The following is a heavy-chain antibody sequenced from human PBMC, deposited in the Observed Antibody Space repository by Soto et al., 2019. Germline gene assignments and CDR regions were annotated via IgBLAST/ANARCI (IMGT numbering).Heavy chain of an antibody. Sequence: GGSLRPSCAASGFTFSGSAMHWGRQAAGKGLEWVGRIRSKASSYATAYAASVKGRFTISRDDSKNTAYLQMNSLKTEDTAVYYYTRHDKDYWGQGTLVTVSS. CDR2: IRSKASSYAT. CDR3: TRHDKDY. CDR1: GFTFSGSA. V-gene: IGHV3-73*01. D-gene: IGHD3-22*01. J-gene: IGHJ4*02.